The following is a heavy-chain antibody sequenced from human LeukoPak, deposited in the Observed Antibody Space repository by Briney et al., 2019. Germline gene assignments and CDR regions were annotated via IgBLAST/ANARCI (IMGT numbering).Heavy chain of an antibody. J-gene: IGHJ6*03. Sequence: SETLSLTCTVSGGSISSNSYYWAWIRQPPGQGLEWIGTIYYSGNTYYNPSLKSRVTISIDTSKNQFSLKLSSVTAADTAVYYSSRLSYYNYYMDVWGKGTTVTVSS. CDR1: GGSISSNSYY. CDR3: SRLSYYNYYMDV. CDR2: IYYSGNT. V-gene: IGHV4-39*01.